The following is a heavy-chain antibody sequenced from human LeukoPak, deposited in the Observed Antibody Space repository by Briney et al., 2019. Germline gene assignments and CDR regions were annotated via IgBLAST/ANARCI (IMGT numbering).Heavy chain of an antibody. CDR1: GFTFSSYG. D-gene: IGHD6-13*01. CDR2: ISYDGSNK. J-gene: IGHJ1*01. Sequence: PGGSLRLSCAASGFTFSSYGMHWVRQAPGKGLEWVAVISYDGSNKYYADSVKGRFTISRDNSKNTLYLQMNSLRAEDTAVYYCARGPFIAAAGIRVEYFQHWGQGTLVTVSS. CDR3: ARGPFIAAAGIRVEYFQH. V-gene: IGHV3-30*03.